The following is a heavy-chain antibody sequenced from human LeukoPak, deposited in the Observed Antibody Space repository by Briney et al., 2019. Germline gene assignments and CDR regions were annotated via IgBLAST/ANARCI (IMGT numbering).Heavy chain of an antibody. Sequence: GASVKVSCKASGGTFSSYAISWVRQAPGQGLEWMGGIIPIFGTANYAQKFQGRVTITADKSTSTAYMELSSLRSEDTAVYYCARDDPSGQPNFDYWGQGTLVTVSS. V-gene: IGHV1-69*06. CDR1: GGTFSSYA. J-gene: IGHJ4*02. CDR2: IIPIFGTA. CDR3: ARDDPSGQPNFDY. D-gene: IGHD1-26*01.